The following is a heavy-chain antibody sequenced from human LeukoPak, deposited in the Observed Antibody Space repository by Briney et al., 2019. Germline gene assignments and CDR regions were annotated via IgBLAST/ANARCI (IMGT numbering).Heavy chain of an antibody. CDR1: GFTVSSNY. CDR2: IYSGGST. Sequence: PGGSLRLSCAASGFTVSSNYMSWVRQAPGKGLEWVSVIYSGGSTYYADSVKGRFTISRDNAKNSLYLQMNTLRAEDTAVYYCARGSDTAMVLFYYFDYWGQGTLVTVSS. J-gene: IGHJ4*02. D-gene: IGHD5-18*01. V-gene: IGHV3-53*01. CDR3: ARGSDTAMVLFYYFDY.